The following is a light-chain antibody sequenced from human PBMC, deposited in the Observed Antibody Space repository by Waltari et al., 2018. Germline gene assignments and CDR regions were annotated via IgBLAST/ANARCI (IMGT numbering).Light chain of an antibody. Sequence: EIVLTQSPGTLSLSPGESATLSCRASQSVSSSYLAWYQQKPGQAPRRLIYGASSRATGIPDRFSGSGSGTDFTLTISRLEPEDFAVYYCQQYGSSRTFGQGTKLEIK. V-gene: IGKV3-20*01. CDR1: QSVSSSY. CDR2: GAS. J-gene: IGKJ2*01. CDR3: QQYGSSRT.